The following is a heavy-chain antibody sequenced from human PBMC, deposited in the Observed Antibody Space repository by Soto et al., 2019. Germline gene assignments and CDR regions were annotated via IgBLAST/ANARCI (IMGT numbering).Heavy chain of an antibody. Sequence: SVKVSCKVSGSRFSNYVISWVRQAPGHGLEWLGRIIPIFNSTKYAQSFQGRVTITADKSTSTASLELSSLRSDDTAVYYCAREGRGKKAGYSGLVSLGYWGQGTLVTVSS. CDR3: AREGRGKKAGYSGLVSLGY. D-gene: IGHD5-12*01. J-gene: IGHJ4*02. CDR1: GSRFSNYV. V-gene: IGHV1-69*06. CDR2: IIPIFNST.